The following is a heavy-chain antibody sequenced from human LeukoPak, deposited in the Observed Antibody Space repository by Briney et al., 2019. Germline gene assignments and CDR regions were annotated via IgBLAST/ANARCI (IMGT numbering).Heavy chain of an antibody. CDR2: ISSSRNYI. D-gene: IGHD3-9*01. CDR1: GFIFSSYG. V-gene: IGHV3-21*06. J-gene: IGHJ3*02. CDR3: ARGGYFDWLRAFDI. Sequence: GGSLRLSCAASGFIFSSYGMNWVRQAPGKGLEWVSSISSSRNYIYYADSAKGRFTISRDNANNSLYLQMNSLRAEDTAVYYCARGGYFDWLRAFDIWGQGTMVTVSS.